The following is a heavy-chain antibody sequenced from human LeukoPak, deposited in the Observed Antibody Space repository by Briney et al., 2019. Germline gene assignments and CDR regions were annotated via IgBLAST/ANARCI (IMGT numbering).Heavy chain of an antibody. CDR2: IIPIFGTA. CDR3: ARVGDYGGNPGKWYFDL. V-gene: IGHV1-69*01. J-gene: IGHJ2*01. D-gene: IGHD4-23*01. Sequence: GSSVKVSCKASGGTFSSYAISWVRQAPGQGLEWMGGIIPIFGTANYAQKFQGRVTITADESTSTAYMELSSLRSEDTAVYYCARVGDYGGNPGKWYFDLWGRGTLVTVSS. CDR1: GGTFSSYA.